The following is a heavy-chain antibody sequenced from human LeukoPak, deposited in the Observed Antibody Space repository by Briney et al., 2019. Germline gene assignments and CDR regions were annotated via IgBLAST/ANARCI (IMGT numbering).Heavy chain of an antibody. D-gene: IGHD3-10*01. V-gene: IGHV3-23*01. CDR2: ISGSGGST. Sequence: GGSLRLSCAASGFTFSSYAMSWVRQAPGKGLEWVSAISGSGGSTYYADSVKSRFTISRDNSKNTLYLQMNSLRAEDTAVYYCAKGLLLWFGELFGPGDYWGQGTLVTVSS. CDR1: GFTFSSYA. J-gene: IGHJ4*02. CDR3: AKGLLLWFGELFGPGDY.